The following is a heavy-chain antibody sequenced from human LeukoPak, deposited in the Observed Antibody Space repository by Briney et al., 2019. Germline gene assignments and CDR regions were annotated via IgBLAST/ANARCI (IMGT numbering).Heavy chain of an antibody. Sequence: GGSLRLSCAASGFTFSNYWMHWVRQAPGKGLVWVSRINSDGSSTSYADSVKGRFTISRDNAKNTLYLQMNSLRAEGTAVYYCARDRACSSTSCHTNWFDPWGQGTLVTVSS. CDR1: GFTFSNYW. CDR2: INSDGSST. V-gene: IGHV3-74*01. CDR3: ARDRACSSTSCHTNWFDP. J-gene: IGHJ5*02. D-gene: IGHD2-2*01.